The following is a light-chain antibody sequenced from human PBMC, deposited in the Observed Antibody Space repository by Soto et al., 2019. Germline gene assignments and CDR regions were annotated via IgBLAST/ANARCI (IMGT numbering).Light chain of an antibody. CDR1: HSISSW. CDR3: QQYNSYWT. Sequence: DIQLTQSPSTLSASVGDRVTITCLIRHSISSWLAWYQQKPGKAPNRLIYDASSLEMGVPSRFSGSGSGTEFTLTISSLQPDDFATYYCQQYNSYWTFGQGTKVEIK. V-gene: IGKV1-5*01. CDR2: DAS. J-gene: IGKJ1*01.